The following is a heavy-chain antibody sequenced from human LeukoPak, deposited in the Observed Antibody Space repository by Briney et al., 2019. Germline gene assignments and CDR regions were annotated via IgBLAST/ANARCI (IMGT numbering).Heavy chain of an antibody. V-gene: IGHV3-7*03. CDR3: ARKSSSPNGFGDY. J-gene: IGHJ4*02. CDR1: GFTFSSYW. D-gene: IGHD6-13*01. Sequence: GGSLRLSCAASGFTFSSYWMGWVRQAPGKGLEWVANIKQDGSEKYYVDSVKGRFTISRDNAKNSLYLQMNSLRAEDTAVYYCARKSSSPNGFGDYWGQGTLVTVSS. CDR2: IKQDGSEK.